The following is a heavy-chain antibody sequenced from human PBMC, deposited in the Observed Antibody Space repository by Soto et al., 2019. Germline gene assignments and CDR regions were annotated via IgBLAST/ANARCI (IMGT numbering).Heavy chain of an antibody. CDR3: ARGSGYYYDSSGYYYSY. V-gene: IGHV1-69*13. CDR2: IIPIFGTA. CDR1: GGTFSSYA. Sequence: SSVKVSCKASGGTFSSYAISWVRQAPGQGLEWMGGIIPIFGTANYAQKFQGRVTITADESTSTAYMELSSLRSEDTAVYYCARGSGYYYDSSGYYYSYWGQRTLVTVSS. D-gene: IGHD3-22*01. J-gene: IGHJ1*01.